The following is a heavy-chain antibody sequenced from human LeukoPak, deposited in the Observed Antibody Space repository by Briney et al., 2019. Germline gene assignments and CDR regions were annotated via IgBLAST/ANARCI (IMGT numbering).Heavy chain of an antibody. J-gene: IGHJ3*02. D-gene: IGHD3-22*01. CDR1: GGTFSSYA. CDR3: ARDGSDYYDSSGYYPGAFDI. V-gene: IGHV1-69*05. CDR2: IIPIFGTA. Sequence: SVKVSCKASGGTFSSYAISWVRQAPGQGLEWMGGIIPIFGTANYARKFQGRVTITTDESTSTAYMELSSLRSEDTAVYYCARDGSDYYDSSGYYPGAFDIWGQGTMVTVSS.